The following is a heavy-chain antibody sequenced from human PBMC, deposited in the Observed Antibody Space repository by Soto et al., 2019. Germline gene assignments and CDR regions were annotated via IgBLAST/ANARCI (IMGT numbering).Heavy chain of an antibody. D-gene: IGHD3-16*01. V-gene: IGHV1-18*04. CDR3: ARIGGVVLRPTGWFDP. CDR1: GYTFTSYG. Sequence: AAVKVSCNASGYTFTSYGISWVRQAPGQGLEWMGRISAYNGNTNYAQKLQGRVTMTTDTSTSTAYMELRSLRSDDTAVYYCARIGGVVLRPTGWFDPCGHGPLFTASS. CDR2: ISAYNGNT. J-gene: IGHJ5*02.